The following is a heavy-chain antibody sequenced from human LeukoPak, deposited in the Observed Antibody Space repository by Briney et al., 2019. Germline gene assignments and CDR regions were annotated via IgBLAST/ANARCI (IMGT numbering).Heavy chain of an antibody. Sequence: GESLKISCKGSGYSFTSYWIGWVRQMPGKGLEWMGIIYPGDSDTRYSPSFQGQVTISADKSISTAYLQWSSLKPSDTAMYYCARHAWAVMGYGDYSDYWGQGTLVTVSS. D-gene: IGHD4-17*01. CDR2: IYPGDSDT. J-gene: IGHJ4*02. CDR1: GYSFTSYW. V-gene: IGHV5-51*01. CDR3: ARHAWAVMGYGDYSDY.